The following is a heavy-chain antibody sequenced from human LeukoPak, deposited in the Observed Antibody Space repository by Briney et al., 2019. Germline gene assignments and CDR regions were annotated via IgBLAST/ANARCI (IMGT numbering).Heavy chain of an antibody. Sequence: SVKVSCKASGGTFSSYAISWVRQAPGQGLEWMGGIIPIFGTANYAQKFQGRVTITADESTTTAYMELSSLRSEDTAVYYCARDPVAVAGTYNWFDPWGQGTLVTVSS. J-gene: IGHJ5*02. V-gene: IGHV1-69*01. D-gene: IGHD6-19*01. CDR3: ARDPVAVAGTYNWFDP. CDR1: GGTFSSYA. CDR2: IIPIFGTA.